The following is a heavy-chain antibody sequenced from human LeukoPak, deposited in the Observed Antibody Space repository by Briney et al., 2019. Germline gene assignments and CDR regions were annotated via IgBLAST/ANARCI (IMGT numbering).Heavy chain of an antibody. CDR2: IYYSGST. Sequence: SQTLSLTCTVSGGSISSGGYYWRWIRQHPGKGLEWIGYIYYSGSTYYNPSLKSRVTISVDTSKNQFSLKLSSVTAADTAVYYCARDRPPGYYTRYYYYGMDVWGQGTTVTVSS. V-gene: IGHV4-31*03. J-gene: IGHJ6*02. D-gene: IGHD3-22*01. CDR3: ARDRPPGYYTRYYYYGMDV. CDR1: GGSISSGGYY.